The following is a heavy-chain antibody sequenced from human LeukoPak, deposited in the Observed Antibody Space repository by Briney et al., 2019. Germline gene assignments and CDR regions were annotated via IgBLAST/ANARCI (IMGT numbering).Heavy chain of an antibody. CDR1: GFTFSTSA. D-gene: IGHD4-17*01. CDR3: AARTYGDYGNDAFDI. J-gene: IGHJ3*02. V-gene: IGHV1-58*01. CDR2: IIVGSGAT. Sequence: SVKVSCKTSGFTFSTSAVQWVRQARGQRLEWIGWIIVGSGATNYAQSLQGRFTITRDMSTNTAYMELSSLGSEDSAVYYCAARTYGDYGNDAFDIWGQGTMVTVSS.